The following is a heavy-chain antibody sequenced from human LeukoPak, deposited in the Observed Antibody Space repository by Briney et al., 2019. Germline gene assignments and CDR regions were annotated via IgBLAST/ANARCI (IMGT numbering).Heavy chain of an antibody. CDR3: AKDTSARRGSLNG. J-gene: IGHJ4*02. V-gene: IGHV3-23*01. Sequence: RGTLKIACTASGFTCIRYAPTRVRQAPAKQPQWLSAITDSGGSISYADSVRGRFTISRDNSKNTLYLQMNSLRAEDTAVYYCAKDTSARRGSLNGWGQGTLVTVSS. CDR2: ITDSGGSI. CDR1: GFTCIRYA. D-gene: IGHD3-16*02.